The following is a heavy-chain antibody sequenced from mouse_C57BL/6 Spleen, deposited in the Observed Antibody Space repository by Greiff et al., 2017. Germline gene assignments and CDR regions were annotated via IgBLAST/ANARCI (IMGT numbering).Heavy chain of an antibody. V-gene: IGHV1-64*01. CDR3: ARFGYDEEDYFDY. J-gene: IGHJ2*01. CDR2: IHPNSGST. Sequence: QVQLQQPGAELVKPGASVKLSCKASGYTFTSYWMHWVKQRPGQGLEWIGMIHPNSGSTNYNEKFKSKATLTVDKSSSTAYMQLSSLTSEDSAVYYCARFGYDEEDYFDYWGQGTTLTVSS. D-gene: IGHD2-2*01. CDR1: GYTFTSYW.